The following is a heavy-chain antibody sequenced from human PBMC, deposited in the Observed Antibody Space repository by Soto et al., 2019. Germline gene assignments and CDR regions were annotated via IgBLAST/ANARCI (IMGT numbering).Heavy chain of an antibody. CDR3: GRAERHQDDGDLCRPYNWFDP. Sequence: QVQLQESGPGLVKPSQTLSLTCTVSACSISSGGYYWSWIRQHPGKGLEWIGYIYYSGSTYYNPALTRLVTIAVDTSKNQFSLKLSSVTAAAKAVYNCGRAERHQDDGDLCRPYNWFDPWVQGTLVTVS. J-gene: IGHJ5*02. V-gene: IGHV4-31*01. CDR2: IYYSGST. CDR1: ACSISSGGYY. D-gene: IGHD4-17*01.